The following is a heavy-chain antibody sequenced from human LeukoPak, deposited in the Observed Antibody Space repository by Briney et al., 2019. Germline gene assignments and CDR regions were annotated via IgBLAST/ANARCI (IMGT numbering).Heavy chain of an antibody. J-gene: IGHJ4*02. CDR3: ARAPSSGYQYYFDY. CDR2: IYSGGTT. CDR1: GFTVSSNY. D-gene: IGHD3-22*01. V-gene: IGHV3-53*01. Sequence: GGSLRLSCAASGFTVSSNYMSWVRQAPGKGLEWVSVIYSGGTTYYADSVKGRFIISRDNSKNTLYLQMNSPRAEDTAVYYCARAPSSGYQYYFDYWGQGTLVTVSS.